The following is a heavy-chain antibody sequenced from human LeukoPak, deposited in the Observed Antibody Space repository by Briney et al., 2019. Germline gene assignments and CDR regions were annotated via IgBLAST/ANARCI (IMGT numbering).Heavy chain of an antibody. CDR1: GYTFTSYY. CDR3: ARDSFDYDILTGYYIDYYYYMDV. CDR2: INPSGGST. D-gene: IGHD3-9*01. Sequence: GASVKVSCKASGYTFTSYYMHWVRQAPGQGLEWMGIINPSGGSTSYAQKFQGRVTMTRDTSTSTVYMELSSLRSEDTAVYYCARDSFDYDILTGYYIDYYYYMDVWGKGTTVTISS. J-gene: IGHJ6*03. V-gene: IGHV1-46*01.